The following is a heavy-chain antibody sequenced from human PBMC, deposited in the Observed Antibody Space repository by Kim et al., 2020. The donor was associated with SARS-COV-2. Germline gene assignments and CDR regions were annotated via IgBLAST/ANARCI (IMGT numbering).Heavy chain of an antibody. J-gene: IGHJ3*02. V-gene: IGHV1-69*01. Sequence: GTANYAQKFQGRVTITADESTSTAYMELSSLRSEDTAVYYCAREQDAFDIWGQGTMVTVSS. CDR2: GTA. CDR3: AREQDAFDI.